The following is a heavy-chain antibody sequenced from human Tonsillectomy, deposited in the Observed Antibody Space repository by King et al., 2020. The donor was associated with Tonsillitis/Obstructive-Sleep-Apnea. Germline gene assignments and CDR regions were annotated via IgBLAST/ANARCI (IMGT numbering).Heavy chain of an antibody. D-gene: IGHD3-3*01. J-gene: IGHJ4*02. Sequence: QLVQSGAEVKKPGASVKVSCKASGYTFTSYYMHWVRQAPGQGLEWMGIINPSGGSTSYAQTFQGRVTLTRDTATSTVYMELSSLRSEDTAGYYCARGGLRFLEWLSLFDYWGQGTLVTVSS. CDR3: ARGGLRFLEWLSLFDY. CDR1: GYTFTSYY. CDR2: INPSGGST. V-gene: IGHV1-46*01.